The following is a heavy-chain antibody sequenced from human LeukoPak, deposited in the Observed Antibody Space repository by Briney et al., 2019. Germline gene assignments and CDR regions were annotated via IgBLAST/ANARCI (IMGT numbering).Heavy chain of an antibody. Sequence: GASVKVSCKASDYTFTSYGINWVRQAPGQGLEWMGWISAYNGNTDYAQKLQGRVSMTTDTSTSTAYMELRSLRSDDTAVYYCAKITPGDYARERFNWFDPWGQGTLVTVSS. CDR3: AKITPGDYARERFNWFDP. CDR2: ISAYNGNT. J-gene: IGHJ5*02. D-gene: IGHD4-17*01. V-gene: IGHV1-18*01. CDR1: DYTFTSYG.